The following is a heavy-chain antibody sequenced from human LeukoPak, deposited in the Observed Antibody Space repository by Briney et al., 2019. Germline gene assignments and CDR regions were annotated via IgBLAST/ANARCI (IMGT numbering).Heavy chain of an antibody. V-gene: IGHV3-23*01. D-gene: IGHD2-8*02. CDR3: AKRTGSSEASFDY. J-gene: IGHJ4*02. CDR1: GFSFSSYT. Sequence: GRSLRLSRAPSGFSFSSYTMNWVRQAPGKELEWVSTITGSGGATYYADSVKGRFTISRDNSKNTLYLQVNSLRAEDTAIYYCAKRTGSSEASFDYWGQGTLVTVSS. CDR2: ITGSGGAT.